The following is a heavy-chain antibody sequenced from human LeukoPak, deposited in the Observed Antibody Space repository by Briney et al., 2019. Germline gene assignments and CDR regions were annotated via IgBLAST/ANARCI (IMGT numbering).Heavy chain of an antibody. V-gene: IGHV4-4*07. J-gene: IGHJ4*02. D-gene: IGHD1-26*01. CDR2: IYTSGST. CDR3: ARENSGSYREFDY. CDR1: GGSISSHY. Sequence: SETLSLTCTVSGGSISSHYWSWIQQPAGKGLEWIGRIYTSGSTNYNASLKSRVSMSVDTSKNQFSLKLSSVTAADTAVSYCARENSGSYREFDYWGQGTLVTVSS.